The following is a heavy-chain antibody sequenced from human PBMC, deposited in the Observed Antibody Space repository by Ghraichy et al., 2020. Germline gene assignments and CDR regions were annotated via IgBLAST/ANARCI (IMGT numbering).Heavy chain of an antibody. CDR1: GVSINNGGYS. J-gene: IGHJ6*02. D-gene: IGHD3-10*01. V-gene: IGHV4-30-2*01. Sequence: SETLSLTCAVSGVSINNGGYSWSWIRQPPGKALEWIGYIHQSGSSYYIPSLKSRVIISVDNSKNQFYLNLSSVTAADTAVYYCAGSGRYYKFPSHYYYYALDVWGQGITVTVSS. CDR3: AGSGRYYKFPSHYYYYALDV. CDR2: IHQSGSS.